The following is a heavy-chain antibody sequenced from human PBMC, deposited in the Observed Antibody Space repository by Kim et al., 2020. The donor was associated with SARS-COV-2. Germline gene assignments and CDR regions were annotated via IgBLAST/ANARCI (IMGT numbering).Heavy chain of an antibody. J-gene: IGHJ4*02. V-gene: IGHV3-30-3*01. Sequence: GGSLRLSCAASGFTFSSYAMHWVRQAPGKGLEWVAVISYDGSNKYYADSVKGRFTISRDNSKNTLYLQMNSLRAEDTAVYYCARKVLWSDFDYWGQGTLVTVSS. CDR3: ARKVLWSDFDY. D-gene: IGHD3-3*01. CDR2: ISYDGSNK. CDR1: GFTFSSYA.